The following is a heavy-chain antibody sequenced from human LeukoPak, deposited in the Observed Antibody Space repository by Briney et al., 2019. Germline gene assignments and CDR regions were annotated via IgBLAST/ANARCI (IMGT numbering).Heavy chain of an antibody. CDR1: GGSISSGGYY. CDR2: IYYSGST. V-gene: IGHV4-31*03. J-gene: IGHJ4*02. Sequence: SETLSLTCTVSGGSISSGGYYWSWIRQHPGKGLEWIGYIYYSGSTYYNPSLKSRVTISVDTSKNQISLKLSSVTAADTAVYYCARAGDSSGYEYYFDYWGQGTLVTVSS. CDR3: ARAGDSSGYEYYFDY. D-gene: IGHD3-22*01.